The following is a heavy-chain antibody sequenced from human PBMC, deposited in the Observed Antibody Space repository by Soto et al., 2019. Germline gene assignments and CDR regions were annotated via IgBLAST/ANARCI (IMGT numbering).Heavy chain of an antibody. Sequence: EVQLLESGGGLVQPGGSLRLSCAASGFTFSSCAMGWVLQAPGKGLEWVSDIIDSGGSTYYADSVKGRFTISRDNSKSTLYLQMNSLRAEDTALYYCAKGRSYYYYYGVDVCGQGTTVTVSS. CDR3: AKGRSYYYYYGVDV. CDR2: IIDSGGST. V-gene: IGHV3-23*01. J-gene: IGHJ6*02. CDR1: GFTFSSCA.